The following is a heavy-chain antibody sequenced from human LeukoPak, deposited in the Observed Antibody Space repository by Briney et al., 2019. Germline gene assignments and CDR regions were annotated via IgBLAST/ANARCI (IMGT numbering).Heavy chain of an antibody. Sequence: TGGSLGLSCAASGFTFSSYGMHWVRQAPGKGLEWVSVIWYDGTFKYYADSVKGRFTVSRDNSKNTLNLQMNSLRAEDSAVYYCARDWGPGYYFAMDVWGQGTTVTVSS. J-gene: IGHJ6*02. V-gene: IGHV3-33*01. CDR2: IWYDGTFK. CDR3: ARDWGPGYYFAMDV. CDR1: GFTFSSYG. D-gene: IGHD3-16*01.